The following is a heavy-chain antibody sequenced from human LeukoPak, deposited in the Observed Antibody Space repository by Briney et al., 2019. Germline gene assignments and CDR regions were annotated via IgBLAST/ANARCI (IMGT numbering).Heavy chain of an antibody. J-gene: IGHJ1*01. CDR2: ISGSGGST. Sequence: GGSLRLSCAASGFTFSSYAMSWVRQAPGKGLEWVSGISGSGGSTYYADSVKGRFTISRDNSKNTLYLQMNSLRAEDMVVYFCVRDLMGSGSTTAYLHHWGQGTLVTVSS. CDR3: VRDLMGSGSTTAYLHH. V-gene: IGHV3-23*01. CDR1: GFTFSSYA. D-gene: IGHD1-1*01.